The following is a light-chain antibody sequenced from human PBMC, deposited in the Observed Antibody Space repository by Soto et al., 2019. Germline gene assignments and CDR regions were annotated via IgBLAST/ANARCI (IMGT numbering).Light chain of an antibody. V-gene: IGKV3-11*01. CDR3: QQYSNWPSIT. CDR1: QSSRGL. J-gene: IGKJ5*01. Sequence: EIVLTQSPVTLSLSPGERATLSCRASQSSRGLLAWYQQKPGQAPRLLMYDASNRATGIPARFSGSGSGTDFTLTISSLDPEDFAVYYCQQYSNWPSITFGQGTRLEIK. CDR2: DAS.